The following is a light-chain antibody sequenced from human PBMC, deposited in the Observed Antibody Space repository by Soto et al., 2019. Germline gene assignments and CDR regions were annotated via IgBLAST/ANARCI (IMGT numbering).Light chain of an antibody. J-gene: IGKJ3*01. CDR2: GVS. V-gene: IGKV1-33*01. Sequence: DIQMTQSPSSLSASVGDRVTITCQASQHISTYLNWFQQKPGKAPELLIYGVSNLVAGGPSRFSGSRSGTDFTSDISSLQPEDLATCYCHQYDDLPPTFGPGPKVDIK. CDR3: HQYDDLPPT. CDR1: QHISTY.